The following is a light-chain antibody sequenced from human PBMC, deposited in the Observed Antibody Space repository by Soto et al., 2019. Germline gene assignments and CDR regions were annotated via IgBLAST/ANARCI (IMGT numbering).Light chain of an antibody. CDR3: PQYGSSPGT. CDR2: GAS. Sequence: EIVLTQSPGTLSLSPGERATLSCRASQSVSSYLAWYQQKPGQAPRLLIYGASTRATGIPDRFSGSGSGTDFTLTISRREPEDFAVYYCPQYGSSPGTFGGGTKVEIK. V-gene: IGKV3-20*01. CDR1: QSVSSY. J-gene: IGKJ4*01.